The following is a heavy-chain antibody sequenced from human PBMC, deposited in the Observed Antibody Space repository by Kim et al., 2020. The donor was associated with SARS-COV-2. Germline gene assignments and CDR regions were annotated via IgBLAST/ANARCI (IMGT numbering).Heavy chain of an antibody. CDR2: LYSGGST. Sequence: GGSLRLSCAASGFTVSSNYMSWVRQAPGKWLEWVSVLYSGGSTYYADSVKGRFTISRDNSKNTLYLQMNSLRAEDTAVYYCARDPLWFGEFRDWGQGTLVTVSS. CDR3: ARDPLWFGEFRD. CDR1: GFTVSSNY. V-gene: IGHV3-66*02. D-gene: IGHD3-10*01. J-gene: IGHJ4*02.